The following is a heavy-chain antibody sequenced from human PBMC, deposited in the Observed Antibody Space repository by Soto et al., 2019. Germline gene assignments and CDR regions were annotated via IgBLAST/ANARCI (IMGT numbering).Heavy chain of an antibody. CDR3: ARDRTPISAACSSTSCYGPVGY. CDR1: GFTFSSYA. J-gene: IGHJ4*02. D-gene: IGHD2-2*01. CDR2: ISYDGSNK. Sequence: GGSLRLSCAASGFTFSSYAMHWVRQAPGKGLEWVAVISYDGSNKYYADSVKGRFTISRDNSKNTLYLQMNSLRAEDTAVYYCARDRTPISAACSSTSCYGPVGYWGQGTLVTVSS. V-gene: IGHV3-30-3*01.